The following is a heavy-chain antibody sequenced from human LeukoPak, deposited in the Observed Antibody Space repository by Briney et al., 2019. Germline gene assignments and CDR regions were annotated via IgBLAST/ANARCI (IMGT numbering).Heavy chain of an antibody. CDR2: ISAYNGNT. J-gene: IGHJ4*02. D-gene: IGHD4-17*01. CDR1: GYTFTSYG. CDR3: ARDPVKGSQFDY. V-gene: IGHV1-18*01. Sequence: SVKVSCKASGYTFTSYGIRWVRQAPGQGPEWIGWISAYNGNTNYAQKLQGRVTMTTDTSTSTAYMELRSLRSDDTAVYYCARDPVKGSQFDYWGQGTLVTVSS.